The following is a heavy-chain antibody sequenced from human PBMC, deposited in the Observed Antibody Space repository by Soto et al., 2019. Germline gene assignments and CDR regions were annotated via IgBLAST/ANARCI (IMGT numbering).Heavy chain of an antibody. CDR2: IIPILGTA. CDR1: GGTFSSYA. Sequence: ASVKVSCKASGGTFSSYAISWVRQAPGQGLEWMGGIIPILGTANYAQKFQGRVTITADKSTSTAYMELSSLRSEDTAVYYCARDLHYYDSSGYYQGGDYYYYGMDVWGQGTTGTVS. CDR3: ARDLHYYDSSGYYQGGDYYYYGMDV. D-gene: IGHD3-22*01. V-gene: IGHV1-69*10. J-gene: IGHJ6*02.